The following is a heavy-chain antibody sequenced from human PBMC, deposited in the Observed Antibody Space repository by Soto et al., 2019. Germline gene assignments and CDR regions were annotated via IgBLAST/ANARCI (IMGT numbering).Heavy chain of an antibody. J-gene: IGHJ4*02. CDR1: GFTFSTYA. V-gene: IGHV3-23*01. CDR2: ISGSGGST. CDR3: AKDLGYSSGWYDFDY. Sequence: EVQLLESGGGLVQPGGSLRLSCAASGFTFSTYAMSWVRQAPGKGLEWVSAISGSGGSTNYADSVKGRFSISRDNSKNTRYLQMNSLRAEDTAVYYCAKDLGYSSGWYDFDYWGQGTLVTVSS. D-gene: IGHD6-19*01.